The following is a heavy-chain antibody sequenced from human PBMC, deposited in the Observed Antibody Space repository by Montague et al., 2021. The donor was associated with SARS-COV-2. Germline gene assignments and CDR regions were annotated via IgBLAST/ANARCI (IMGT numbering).Heavy chain of an antibody. CDR1: GDSVSSNSVS. CDR2: TYYRPKWSN. Sequence: CAISGDSVSSNSVSWNWIRQSPSRGLEWLGRTYYRPKWSNEYALSVKSRITITPDTSKNQLSLQLTSVTPEDTAVYYCTRAGWGVQDYWGQGSLVTVSS. D-gene: IGHD3-10*01. J-gene: IGHJ4*02. V-gene: IGHV6-1*01. CDR3: TRAGWGVQDY.